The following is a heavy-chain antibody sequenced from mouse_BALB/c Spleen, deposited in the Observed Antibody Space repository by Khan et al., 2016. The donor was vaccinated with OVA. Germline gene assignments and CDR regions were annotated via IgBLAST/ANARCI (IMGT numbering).Heavy chain of an antibody. CDR3: ARLSYGNYGAD. V-gene: IGHV1-84*02. J-gene: IGHJ3*01. CDR2: MYPGSGNT. Sequence: QVRLQQSGPELVKPGASVKISCKASGYTFTDYYINWVKQKPGQGLEWIGWMYPGSGNTKYNEKFKGKATLTVDTSSSTAYMQFSSLASEDTAVYFCARLSYGNYGADWGHGTLVTVSA. D-gene: IGHD2-1*01. CDR1: GYTFTDYY.